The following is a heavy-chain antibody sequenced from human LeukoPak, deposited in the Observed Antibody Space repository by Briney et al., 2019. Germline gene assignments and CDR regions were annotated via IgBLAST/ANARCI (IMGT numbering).Heavy chain of an antibody. J-gene: IGHJ4*02. D-gene: IGHD3-16*02. CDR2: ISGSGGST. CDR3: AASRDYDYVWGSYRLDY. Sequence: GGSLRLSCAAFGFTFSSYAMSWVRQAPGKGLEWVSAISGSGGSTYYADSVKGRFTISRDNSKNTLYLQMNSLRAEDTAVYYCAASRDYDYVWGSYRLDYWGQGTLVTVSS. V-gene: IGHV3-23*01. CDR1: GFTFSSYA.